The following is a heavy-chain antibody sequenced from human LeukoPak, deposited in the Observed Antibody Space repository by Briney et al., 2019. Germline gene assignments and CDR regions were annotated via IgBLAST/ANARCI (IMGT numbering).Heavy chain of an antibody. D-gene: IGHD2-2*01. CDR3: ASTYCSSTSCYITNAFDI. J-gene: IGHJ3*02. Sequence: SVKVSCKASGYTFTSFDISWVRQAPGQGLEWMGRIIPILGIANYAQKFQGRVTITADKSTSTAYMELSSLRSEDTAVYYCASTYCSSTSCYITNAFDIWGQGTMVTVSS. V-gene: IGHV1-69*04. CDR2: IIPILGIA. CDR1: GYTFTSFD.